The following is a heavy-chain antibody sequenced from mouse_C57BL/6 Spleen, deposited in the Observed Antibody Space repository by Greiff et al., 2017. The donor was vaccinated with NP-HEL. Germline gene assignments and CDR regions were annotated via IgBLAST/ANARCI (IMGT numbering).Heavy chain of an antibody. CDR2: ISYDGSN. J-gene: IGHJ3*01. D-gene: IGHD2-4*01. CDR3: ARGAYDSFAY. Sequence: EVQLQQSGPGLVKPPQSLSLTCSVTGYSITSGYYWNWIRQVPGNKLEWMGYISYDGSNNYNPSLKNRISITRDTSKNQFFLKLNSVTTEDTATYYCARGAYDSFAYWGQRTLVTVSA. V-gene: IGHV3-6*01. CDR1: GYSITSGYY.